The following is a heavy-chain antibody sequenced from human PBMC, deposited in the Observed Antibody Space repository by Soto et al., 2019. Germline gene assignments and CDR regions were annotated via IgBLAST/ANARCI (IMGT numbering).Heavy chain of an antibody. CDR1: GFTFSHYA. CDR2: IAADGGST. V-gene: IGHV3-23*01. D-gene: IGHD3-10*01. J-gene: IGHJ4*02. CDR3: VRKYHFGSGSYLYYFDY. Sequence: EVQLLESGGDLVQPGGSLRLSCAASGFTFSHYAMSWVRQAPGKGLEWVSTIAADGGSTYYGDSVKGRFSISRDNSKNTLFLQLNSLRAEDTAVYYCVRKYHFGSGSYLYYFDYWGQGGLVTVSS.